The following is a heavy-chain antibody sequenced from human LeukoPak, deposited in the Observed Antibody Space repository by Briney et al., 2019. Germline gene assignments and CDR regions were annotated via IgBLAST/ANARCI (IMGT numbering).Heavy chain of an antibody. Sequence: GESLKISCKGSGYSFTSYWIGWVRQMPGKGLEWMGIIYPGDSDTRYSPSLQGQVTISADKSISTAYLQWSSLKASDTAIYYCARRGSSGWSRGPYFDYWGQGTLVTVSP. D-gene: IGHD6-19*01. CDR1: GYSFTSYW. CDR3: ARRGSSGWSRGPYFDY. J-gene: IGHJ4*02. CDR2: IYPGDSDT. V-gene: IGHV5-51*01.